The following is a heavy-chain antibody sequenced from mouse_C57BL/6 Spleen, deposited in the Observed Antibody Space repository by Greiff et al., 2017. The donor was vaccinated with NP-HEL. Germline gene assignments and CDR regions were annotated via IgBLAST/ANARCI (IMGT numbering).Heavy chain of an antibody. CDR2: LDPEDGDT. J-gene: IGHJ3*01. V-gene: IGHV14-1*01. Sequence: EVQLQQSGAELVRPGASVKLSCTASGFNITDYYMHCVKQRPEQGLEWIGRLDPEDGDTEYAPKFPGKASMTPYASSNPAHLKLSSLTTEDTAVYYCTSGYYRSSLFADWGQGTRVTVSA. CDR1: GFNITDYY. D-gene: IGHD1-1*01. CDR3: TSGYYRSSLFAD.